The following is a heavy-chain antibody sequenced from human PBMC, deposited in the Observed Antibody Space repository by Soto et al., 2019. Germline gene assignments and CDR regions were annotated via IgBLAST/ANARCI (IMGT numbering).Heavy chain of an antibody. CDR1: GFSLSTTGVG. CDR3: ARSLWFGELH. Sequence: QITLKESGPTLVKPTQTLTLTCSFSGFSLSTTGVGVGWIRQSPGKALEWLAIIYWDNDKRYSPSLKSRVTITKDTSKNQLVLTVTNMAPVDTGTYYGARSLWFGELHWGQGALVTVSS. J-gene: IGHJ4*02. CDR2: IYWDNDK. D-gene: IGHD3-10*01. V-gene: IGHV2-5*02.